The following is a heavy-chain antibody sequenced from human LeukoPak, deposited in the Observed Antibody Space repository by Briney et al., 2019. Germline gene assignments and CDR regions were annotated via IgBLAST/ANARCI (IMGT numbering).Heavy chain of an antibody. Sequence: GGSLRLSCAASGFSLSSYSMNWVRQAPGKGLEWVSSISANTTHIYGADSLKGRFTISRDDAKNSLYLQLTSLRAEDTAVYYCTRGYTSDYWRQGTLVAVSS. CDR3: TRGYTSDY. V-gene: IGHV3-21*01. J-gene: IGHJ4*02. CDR1: GFSLSSYS. CDR2: ISANTTHI. D-gene: IGHD2-2*01.